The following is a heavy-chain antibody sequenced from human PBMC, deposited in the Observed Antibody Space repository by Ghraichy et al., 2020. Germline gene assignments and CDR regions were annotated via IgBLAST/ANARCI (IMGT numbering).Heavy chain of an antibody. CDR2: ISYDGSNK. V-gene: IGHV3-30-3*01. D-gene: IGHD2-2*01. CDR1: GFTFSSYA. J-gene: IGHJ4*02. Sequence: LNISCAASGFTFSSYAMYWVRQAPGKGLEWVAVISYDGSNKYYADSVKGRFTISRDNSKNTLSLQMDSLRAEDTAVYYCARTDALDYWGQGTLVTVSS. CDR3: ARTDALDY.